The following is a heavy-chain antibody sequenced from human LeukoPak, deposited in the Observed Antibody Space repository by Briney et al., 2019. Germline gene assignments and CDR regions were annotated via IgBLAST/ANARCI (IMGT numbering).Heavy chain of an antibody. CDR2: ISYDGGDK. CDR3: VKEGVEYSYSYGDY. J-gene: IGHJ4*02. CDR1: GFSFNNYA. D-gene: IGHD3-16*01. Sequence: GGSLRLSCAASGFSFNNYAMYWVRQAPGKGLEWVALISYDGGDKYYAESMKGRITISRDDAENTLYLQMNNLRPDDTAFYFCVKEGVEYSYSYGDYWGQGTLVTVSS. V-gene: IGHV3-30*18.